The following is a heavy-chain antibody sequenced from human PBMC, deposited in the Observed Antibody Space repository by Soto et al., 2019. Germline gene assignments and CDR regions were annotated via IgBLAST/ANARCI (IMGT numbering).Heavy chain of an antibody. CDR3: ASLAVAGTRPQGNYYYYYGMDV. V-gene: IGHV3-74*01. J-gene: IGHJ6*02. CDR2: INSDGSST. D-gene: IGHD6-19*01. Sequence: PGGSLRLSCAASGFTFSSYWMHWVRQAPGKGLVWVSRINSDGSSTSYADSVKGRFTISRDNAKNTLYLQMNSLRAEDTAVYYCASLAVAGTRPQGNYYYYYGMDVWGQGTTVTVSS. CDR1: GFTFSSYW.